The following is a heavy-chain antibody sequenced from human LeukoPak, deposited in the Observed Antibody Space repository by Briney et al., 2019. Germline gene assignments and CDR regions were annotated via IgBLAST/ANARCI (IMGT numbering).Heavy chain of an antibody. V-gene: IGHV3-66*01. Sequence: PGGSLRLSCAASGSTVSRNYMSWVRQVPGKGLEWVSVIYGDGSTYYADSVKGRFTISRDNSKNTLYLQMNSLRAEDTAVHYCARGGGYYGSGSYYKFDYWGQGTLVTVSS. D-gene: IGHD3-10*01. CDR3: ARGGGYYGSGSYYKFDY. J-gene: IGHJ4*02. CDR2: IYGDGST. CDR1: GSTVSRNY.